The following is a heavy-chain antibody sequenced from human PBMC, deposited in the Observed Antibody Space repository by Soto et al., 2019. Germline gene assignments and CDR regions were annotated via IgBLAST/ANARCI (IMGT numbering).Heavy chain of an antibody. CDR2: VLSDGSVK. D-gene: IGHD2-8*02. J-gene: IGHJ6*02. V-gene: IGHV3-30-3*01. Sequence: GGSLRLSCAASGFTFSLYAIHWVGRAPGKGLEGGAAVLSDGSVKYYGNSVRGRFTVSRDNSKNTLTMQINNLRTEDTAVYYCERPYCTVNRCYFYYYGLDVWGPGTTVTVSS. CDR1: GFTFSLYA. CDR3: ERPYCTVNRCYFYYYGLDV.